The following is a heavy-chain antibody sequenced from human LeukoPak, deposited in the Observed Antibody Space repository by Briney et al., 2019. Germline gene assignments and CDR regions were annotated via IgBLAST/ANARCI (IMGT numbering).Heavy chain of an antibody. V-gene: IGHV3-9*01. D-gene: IGHD6-19*01. Sequence: GGSLRLSCAASGFTFDDYAMHWVRQAPGKGLEWVSGISWNSGSIGYADSVKGRFTISRDNAKNSLYLQVNSLGAEDTALYYCAKDTGSGWYYFDYWGQGTLVTVSS. CDR3: AKDTGSGWYYFDY. J-gene: IGHJ4*02. CDR1: GFTFDDYA. CDR2: ISWNSGSI.